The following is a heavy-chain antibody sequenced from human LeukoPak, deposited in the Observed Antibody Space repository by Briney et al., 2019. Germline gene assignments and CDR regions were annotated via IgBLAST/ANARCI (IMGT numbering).Heavy chain of an antibody. V-gene: IGHV3-33*01. CDR1: GFTFSSYG. D-gene: IGHD1-26*01. Sequence: GGSLRLSCAASGFTFSSYGMHWVRQAPGKGLEWVAVIWYDGSNKYYADSVKGRFTISRDNSKNTLYLQMNSLRAEDTAVYYCARDGIVGATTWYYFDYWGQGTLVTVSS. CDR2: IWYDGSNK. J-gene: IGHJ4*02. CDR3: ARDGIVGATTWYYFDY.